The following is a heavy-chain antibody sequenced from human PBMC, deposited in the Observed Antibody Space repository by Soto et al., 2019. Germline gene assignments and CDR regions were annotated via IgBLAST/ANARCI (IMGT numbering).Heavy chain of an antibody. CDR2: ISAYNGNT. D-gene: IGHD6-19*01. CDR1: GYTFTSYG. J-gene: IGHJ4*02. CDR3: ARKYSSGWPQYYFDY. V-gene: IGHV1-18*01. Sequence: GASVKVSCKASGYTFTSYGISWVRQAPGQGLEWMGWISAYNGNTNYAQKLQGRVTMTTDTSTSTAYMELRSLRSDDTAVYYCARKYSSGWPQYYFDYWGQGTLVTVSS.